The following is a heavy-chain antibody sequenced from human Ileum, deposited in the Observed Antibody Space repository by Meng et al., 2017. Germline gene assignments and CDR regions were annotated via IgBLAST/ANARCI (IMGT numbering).Heavy chain of an antibody. CDR2: ISVYNGNT. Sequence: QVHLGQSGAEVKKHGASVMVSCKAFGYTFTSYGISWVRQAPGQGLEWMGGISVYNGNTNYAQKFQGRVTMTADTSTSTAYMELRSLRSDDTAVYYCARDYSGTSYRFSDYWGQGTLVTVSS. J-gene: IGHJ4*02. CDR3: ARDYSGTSYRFSDY. D-gene: IGHD1-26*01. CDR1: GYTFTSYG. V-gene: IGHV1-18*01.